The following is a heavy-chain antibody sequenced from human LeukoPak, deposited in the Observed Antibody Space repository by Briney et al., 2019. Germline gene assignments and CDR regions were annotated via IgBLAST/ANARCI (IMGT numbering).Heavy chain of an antibody. CDR3: ARDFASSWFDY. CDR1: GFTFSDFY. Sequence: QTGGSLRLSCVASGFTFSDFYMSWLRQAPGKGLEWVALISYDGSNKYYADSVKGRFTISRDNSKNTLCLQMNSLRAEDTAVYYCARDFASSWFDYWGQGTLVTVSS. D-gene: IGHD6-13*01. V-gene: IGHV3-30*14. CDR2: ISYDGSNK. J-gene: IGHJ4*02.